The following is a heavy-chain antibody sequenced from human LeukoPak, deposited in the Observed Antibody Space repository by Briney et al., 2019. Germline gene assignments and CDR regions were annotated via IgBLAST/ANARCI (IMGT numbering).Heavy chain of an antibody. CDR3: ARAQSYYHSSGYYYASFFDH. Sequence: PSETPSLTCAVSGYSISSGYYWGWIRQPPGKGLEWIASIYHSGSTYYNPSLKSRVTISLDTSKNQFSLKRSSVTAADTAVYYCARAQSYYHSSGYYYASFFDHWGQGTLVTVSS. CDR1: GYSISSGYY. D-gene: IGHD3-22*01. V-gene: IGHV4-38-2*01. CDR2: IYHSGST. J-gene: IGHJ4*02.